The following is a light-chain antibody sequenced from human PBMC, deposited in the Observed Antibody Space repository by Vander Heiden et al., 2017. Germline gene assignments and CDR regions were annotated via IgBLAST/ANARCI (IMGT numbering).Light chain of an antibody. J-gene: IGKJ5*01. CDR3: QQYYSYPIT. Sequence: IRMTQSPSSFSASTGDRVTITCRASQGISSYLAWYQQKPGKAPKLLIYAASTLQSGVPSRFSGSGSGTDFTLTISCLQSEDFATYYCQQYYSYPITFGQGTRLEIK. CDR1: QGISSY. V-gene: IGKV1-8*01. CDR2: AAS.